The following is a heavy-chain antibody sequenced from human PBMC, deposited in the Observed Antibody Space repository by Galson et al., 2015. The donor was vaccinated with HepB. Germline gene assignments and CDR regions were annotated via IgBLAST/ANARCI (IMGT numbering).Heavy chain of an antibody. CDR3: AKGSYHGDYIFDY. V-gene: IGHV3-23*01. CDR2: ISGSGGVT. CDR1: GISFSSYA. D-gene: IGHD4-17*01. J-gene: IGHJ4*02. Sequence: SLRLSCAASGISFSSYAMSWVRHNPGRGLEWVSTISGSGGVTYYADSVKGRFTISRDISRSTVYLQMNSLRAEDTAIYYCAKGSYHGDYIFDYWGQGTLVTVSS.